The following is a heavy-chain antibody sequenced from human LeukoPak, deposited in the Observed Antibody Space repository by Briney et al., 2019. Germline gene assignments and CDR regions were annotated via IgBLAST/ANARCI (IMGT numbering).Heavy chain of an antibody. CDR1: GFTFSSYA. D-gene: IGHD6-13*01. Sequence: GGSLRLSCAASGFTFSSYAMSWVRQAPGKGLEWVSAISGSGGSTYYADSVKGRFTISRDSSKNTLYLQMNSLRAEDTAVYYCAKVIAAAGTSIMYFDYWGQGTLVTVSS. CDR2: ISGSGGST. J-gene: IGHJ4*02. CDR3: AKVIAAAGTSIMYFDY. V-gene: IGHV3-23*01.